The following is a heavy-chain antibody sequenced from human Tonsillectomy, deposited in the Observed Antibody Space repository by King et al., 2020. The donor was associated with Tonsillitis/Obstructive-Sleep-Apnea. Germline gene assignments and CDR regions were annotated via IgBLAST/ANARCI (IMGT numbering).Heavy chain of an antibody. CDR1: GYSFSNYW. D-gene: IGHD6-19*01. Sequence: VQLVESGAEVKKPGESLRISCKGSGYSFSNYWITWVRQMPGKGLEWMGRIDPSDSYTHYSPSFQGHVTISADKSISTAYLQGSSLKASDTAMYYCAGHPGIVVSDTEEYYHYGMDVWGQGTTVTVSS. CDR3: AGHPGIVVSDTEEYYHYGMDV. J-gene: IGHJ6*02. V-gene: IGHV5-10-1*03. CDR2: IDPSDSYT.